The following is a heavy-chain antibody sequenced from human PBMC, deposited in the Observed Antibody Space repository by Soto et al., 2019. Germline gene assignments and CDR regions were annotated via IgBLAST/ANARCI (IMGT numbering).Heavy chain of an antibody. Sequence: QVQLVESGGGVVQPGRSLRLSCAASGFTFSSYGMHWVRQAPGKGLEWVAVISYDGSNKYYADPVKGRFTISRDNSKNTLYLQMNSLRAEDTAVYYCAKDRIVGATAWGYYFDYWGQGTLVTVSS. V-gene: IGHV3-30*18. CDR1: GFTFSSYG. CDR3: AKDRIVGATAWGYYFDY. D-gene: IGHD1-26*01. CDR2: ISYDGSNK. J-gene: IGHJ4*02.